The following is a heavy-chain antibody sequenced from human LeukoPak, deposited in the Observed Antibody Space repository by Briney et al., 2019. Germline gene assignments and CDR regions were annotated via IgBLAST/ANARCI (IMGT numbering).Heavy chain of an antibody. V-gene: IGHV3-48*01. J-gene: IGHJ4*02. D-gene: IGHD3-16*01. CDR2: ISSSSSTI. Sequence: GGSLRLSCAASGFTFTSYTMNWVRQAPGKGLEWLSYISSSSSTINYADSVKGRFTISRDNAKNSLYLQMNSLRAEDTAVYYCASARVITFGGGYYFDYWGQGTLVTVSS. CDR1: GFTFTSYT. CDR3: ASARVITFGGGYYFDY.